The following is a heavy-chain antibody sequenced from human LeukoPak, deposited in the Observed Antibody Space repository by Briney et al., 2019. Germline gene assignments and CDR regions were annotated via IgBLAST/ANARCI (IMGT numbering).Heavy chain of an antibody. CDR3: ATTLGSGWKFDY. Sequence: PGGSLRLSCAASGFTFSSYAMSWVRQAPGKGLEWVSAISGSGGSTYYADSVKGRFTISRDNSKNTLYLQMSSLRTEDTAVYYCATTLGSGWKFDYWGQGTLVTVSS. J-gene: IGHJ4*02. CDR2: ISGSGGST. V-gene: IGHV3-23*01. D-gene: IGHD6-19*01. CDR1: GFTFSSYA.